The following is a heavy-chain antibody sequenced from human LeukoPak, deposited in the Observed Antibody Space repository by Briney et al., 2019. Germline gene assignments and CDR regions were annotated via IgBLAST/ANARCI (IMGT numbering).Heavy chain of an antibody. Sequence: TSSETLSLXCAVYGGSFSGYYWRWIRQPPGKGLEWIGEINHSGSTNYNPSLKSRVTISVDTSKNQFSLKLSSVTAADTAVYYCARVRSLRITIFGVVSPYFDYWGQGTLVTVSS. J-gene: IGHJ4*02. CDR2: INHSGST. CDR1: GGSFSGYY. CDR3: ARVRSLRITIFGVVSPYFDY. V-gene: IGHV4-34*01. D-gene: IGHD3-3*01.